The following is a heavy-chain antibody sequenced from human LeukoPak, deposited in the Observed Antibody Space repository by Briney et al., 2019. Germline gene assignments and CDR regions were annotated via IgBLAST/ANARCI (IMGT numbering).Heavy chain of an antibody. J-gene: IGHJ4*02. Sequence: GGSLRLSCAASGVIFNQYWMSWVRQAPGRGLEWVANIDQDGSEKHYVDSVKGRFTISRDNARNSLYLQMNSLRAEDTAVYYCARGRFSYDNTGYSSFYYWGQGTLVTVSS. CDR2: IDQDGSEK. CDR1: GVIFNQYW. D-gene: IGHD3-22*01. V-gene: IGHV3-7*01. CDR3: ARGRFSYDNTGYSSFYY.